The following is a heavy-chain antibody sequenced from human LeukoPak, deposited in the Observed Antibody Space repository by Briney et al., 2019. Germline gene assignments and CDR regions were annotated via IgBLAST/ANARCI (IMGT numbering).Heavy chain of an antibody. J-gene: IGHJ3*02. CDR1: GYTFTSYG. Sequence: ASVKVSCKASGYTFTSYGISWVRQAPGQGLEWMGWISAYNGNTNYAQKLQGRVTMTTDTSTSTAYMELRSLRSDDTAVYYCARDFYSYYYDSSGYPSDAFDIWGQGTMVTVSS. V-gene: IGHV1-18*01. D-gene: IGHD3-22*01. CDR3: ARDFYSYYYDSSGYPSDAFDI. CDR2: ISAYNGNT.